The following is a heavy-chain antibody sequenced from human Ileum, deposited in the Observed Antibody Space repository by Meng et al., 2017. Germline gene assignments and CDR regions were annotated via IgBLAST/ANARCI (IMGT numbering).Heavy chain of an antibody. V-gene: IGHV1-3*01. D-gene: IGHD3-10*01. CDR3: ARDMPYSSGSFDF. J-gene: IGHJ4*02. Sequence: QVHVGACWDEMKKPWAPVKVVCRASGFSFISYAIYWVRQAPGQSLEWMGWITAGNGNTKYSQKFQGRVTITRDTSASTAYMELSSLRFEDTAVYYCARDMPYSSGSFDFWGQGTLATVSS. CDR2: ITAGNGNT. CDR1: GFSFISYA.